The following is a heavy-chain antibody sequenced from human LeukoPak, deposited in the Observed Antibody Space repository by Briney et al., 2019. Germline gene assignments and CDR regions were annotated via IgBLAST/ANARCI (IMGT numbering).Heavy chain of an antibody. Sequence: GGPLRLSCATSGFTFSTYAMSWVRQAPGKGLEWVSGINYSGGSTYYADSVKGRFTISRDNSKNTLYLQMNSLRAEDTAVYYCARDRYSYVFDYWGQGTLVTVSS. CDR1: GFTFSTYA. CDR3: ARDRYSYVFDY. J-gene: IGHJ4*02. D-gene: IGHD5-18*01. V-gene: IGHV3-23*01. CDR2: INYSGGST.